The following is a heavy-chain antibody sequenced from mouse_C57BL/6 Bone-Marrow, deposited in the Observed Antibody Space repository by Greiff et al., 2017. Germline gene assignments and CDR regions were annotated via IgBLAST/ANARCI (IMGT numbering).Heavy chain of an antibody. CDR3: TTRFGYYGRYYAMDY. CDR2: IDPEDGDT. Sequence: VQLQQSGAELVRPGASVKLSCTASGFNIKDYYMHWVKQRPEQGLAWIGRIDPEDGDTESAPKFQGKATMTADTSSNTAYLQLSSLTSEDTAVYYCTTRFGYYGRYYAMDYWGQGTSVTVSS. J-gene: IGHJ4*01. D-gene: IGHD1-1*01. V-gene: IGHV14-1*01. CDR1: GFNIKDYY.